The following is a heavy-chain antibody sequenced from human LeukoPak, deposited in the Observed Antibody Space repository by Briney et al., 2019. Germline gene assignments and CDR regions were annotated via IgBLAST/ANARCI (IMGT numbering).Heavy chain of an antibody. CDR3: AKVDGYNSGWYDS. CDR1: GFTFDDYG. Sequence: GGSLRLSCAASGFTFDDYGMHWVRQPPGKGLEWVSGISWNSGNIGYADSVKGRFTISRDNAKNSLYLQMDILKPEDTAFYYCAKVDGYNSGWYDSWGQGTLVTVSS. D-gene: IGHD6-19*01. CDR2: ISWNSGNI. V-gene: IGHV3-9*01. J-gene: IGHJ5*01.